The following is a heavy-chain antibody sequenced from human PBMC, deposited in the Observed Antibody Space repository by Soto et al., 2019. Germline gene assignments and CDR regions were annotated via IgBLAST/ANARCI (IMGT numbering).Heavy chain of an antibody. J-gene: IGHJ5*02. Sequence: SETLSLTCVVSGDSIASSYWWSWVRQPPGKGLEWIGEIYHSGTTNYNPSLKSRATILQDKSNNQFSLRLDSVTAADTAVYYCARYDFGIFDPWGQGTLVTVSS. CDR3: ARYDFGIFDP. CDR2: IYHSGTT. D-gene: IGHD4-17*01. CDR1: GDSIASSYW. V-gene: IGHV4-4*02.